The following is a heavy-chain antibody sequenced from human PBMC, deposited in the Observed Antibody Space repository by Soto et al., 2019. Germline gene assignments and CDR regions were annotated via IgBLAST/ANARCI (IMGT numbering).Heavy chain of an antibody. J-gene: IGHJ5*02. CDR3: ARSGLVYYGSGSYYNPMGSWNWFDP. CDR2: INYSGST. CDR1: GGSISSGGYY. V-gene: IGHV4-31*03. D-gene: IGHD3-10*01. Sequence: SETLSLTCTVSGGSISSGGYYWSWIRQHPGKGLEWIGYINYSGSTYYNPSLKSRVTISVDTSKNQFSLKLSSVTAADTAVYYCARSGLVYYGSGSYYNPMGSWNWFDPWGQGTLVTVSS.